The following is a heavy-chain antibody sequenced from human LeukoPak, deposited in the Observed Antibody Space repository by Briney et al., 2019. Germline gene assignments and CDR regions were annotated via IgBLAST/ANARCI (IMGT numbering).Heavy chain of an antibody. CDR1: GFTFSSYS. V-gene: IGHV3-21*01. D-gene: IGHD4-17*01. Sequence: GGSLRLSCAASGFTFSSYSMNWVRQAPGKGLEWVSSISSSSSYTYYADSVKGRFTISRDNAKNSLYLQMNSLRAEDTAVYYCARDYDYGDDDAFDIWGQGTMVTVSS. CDR2: ISSSSSYT. CDR3: ARDYDYGDDDAFDI. J-gene: IGHJ3*02.